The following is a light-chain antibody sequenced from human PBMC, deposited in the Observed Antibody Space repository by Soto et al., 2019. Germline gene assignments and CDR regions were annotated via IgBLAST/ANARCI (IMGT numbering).Light chain of an antibody. J-gene: IGKJ4*01. CDR2: GAS. CDR3: QQYGSSPLT. Sequence: VMTQSPDTLSASPGERVSLSCRASQSVSSSYLAWYQQKPGQAPRLLIYGASSRATGIPDRFSGSGSGTDFTLTISRLEPEDFAVYYCQQYGSSPLTFGGGTKVDI. CDR1: QSVSSSY. V-gene: IGKV3-20*01.